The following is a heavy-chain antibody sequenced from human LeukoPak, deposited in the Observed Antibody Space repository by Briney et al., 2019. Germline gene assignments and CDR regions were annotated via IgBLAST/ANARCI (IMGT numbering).Heavy chain of an antibody. CDR3: ARDLSAGDSMYYDFWSGYLWPWFDP. Sequence: SVKVSCKAPGGTFSSYAISWVRQAPGQGLEWMGGIIPIFGTANYAQKFQGRVTITADESTSTAYMELSSLRSEDSAVYYCARDLSAGDSMYYDFWSGYLWPWFDPWGQGTLVTVSS. J-gene: IGHJ5*02. CDR1: GGTFSSYA. D-gene: IGHD3-3*01. CDR2: IIPIFGTA. V-gene: IGHV1-69*01.